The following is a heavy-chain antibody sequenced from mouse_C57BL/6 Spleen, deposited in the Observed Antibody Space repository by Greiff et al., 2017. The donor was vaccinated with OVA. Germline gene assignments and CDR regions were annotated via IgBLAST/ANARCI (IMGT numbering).Heavy chain of an antibody. Sequence: VQLQQPGAELVMPGASVKLSCKASGYTFTSYWMHWVKQRPGHGLEWIGEIDPSDGYTNYNQKFKGKSTLTVDKSSSTAYMQLRSLTSEDSAVYYCARWDYDYAWFAYWGQGTLVTVST. CDR1: GYTFTSYW. CDR3: ARWDYDYAWFAY. V-gene: IGHV1-69*01. D-gene: IGHD2-4*01. CDR2: IDPSDGYT. J-gene: IGHJ3*01.